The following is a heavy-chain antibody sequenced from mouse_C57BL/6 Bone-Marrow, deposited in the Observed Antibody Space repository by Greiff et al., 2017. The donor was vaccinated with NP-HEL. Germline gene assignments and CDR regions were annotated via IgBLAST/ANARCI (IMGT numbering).Heavy chain of an antibody. V-gene: IGHV1-63*01. CDR3: ARKDYGYPAWFAY. CDR2: IYPGGGYT. J-gene: IGHJ3*01. D-gene: IGHD2-2*01. Sequence: VQLQQSGAELVRPGTSVKMSCKASGYTFTNYWIGWAKQRPGHGLEWIGDIYPGGGYTNYNEKFKGKATLTADKSSSTAYMQFRSLTSEDSAIYYGARKDYGYPAWFAYWGQGTLVTVSA. CDR1: GYTFTNYW.